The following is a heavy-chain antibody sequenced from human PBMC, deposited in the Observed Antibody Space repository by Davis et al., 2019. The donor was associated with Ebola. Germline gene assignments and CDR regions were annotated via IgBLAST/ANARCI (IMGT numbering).Heavy chain of an antibody. CDR3: ARDPGYSSFDY. CDR1: GFTFSSYA. D-gene: IGHD5-18*01. J-gene: IGHJ4*02. Sequence: GESLKISCAASGFTFSSYAMSWVRQTPGKGLEFVANINQDGSQKSYVDSVKGRFTISRDNAKNSVSLQMNSLRAEDAALYYCARDPGYSSFDYWGQGALVTVSS. V-gene: IGHV3-7*03. CDR2: INQDGSQK.